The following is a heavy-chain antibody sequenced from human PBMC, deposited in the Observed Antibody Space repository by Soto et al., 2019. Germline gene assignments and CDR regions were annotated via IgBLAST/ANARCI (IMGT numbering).Heavy chain of an antibody. CDR1: GGTFSTYG. CDR3: ASQPPYRSGRKYYYGMDV. J-gene: IGHJ6*02. D-gene: IGHD6-19*01. V-gene: IGHV1-69*01. Sequence: QVQLVQSGAEVKKPGSSVKGSCKASGGTFSTYGVNWVRQAPGQGLEWMGGIIPMSRTASYAQRFQCRVTITGDESTSTAYMELSSLTSGATAVYYCASQPPYRSGRKYYYGMDVWGQGTTVTVYS. CDR2: IIPMSRTA.